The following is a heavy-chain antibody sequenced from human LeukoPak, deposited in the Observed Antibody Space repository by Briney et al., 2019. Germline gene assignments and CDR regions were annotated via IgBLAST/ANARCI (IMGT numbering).Heavy chain of an antibody. CDR1: GGSISSGGYY. Sequence: SETLSLTCTVSGGSISSGGYYWSWIRQHPGKSLEWIGYIYYSGSTYYNPSLKSRVTISVDTSKNQFSLKLSSVTAADTAVYYCARDLSWDSSGYYVDWGQGTLVTVSS. D-gene: IGHD3-22*01. CDR3: ARDLSWDSSGYYVD. CDR2: IYYSGST. J-gene: IGHJ4*02. V-gene: IGHV4-31*03.